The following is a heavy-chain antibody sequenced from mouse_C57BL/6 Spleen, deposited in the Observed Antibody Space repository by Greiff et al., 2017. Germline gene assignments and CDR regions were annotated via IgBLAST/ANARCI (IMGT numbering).Heavy chain of an antibody. CDR1: GFSLTSYG. V-gene: IGHV2-2*01. CDR2: IWSGGST. Sequence: VKLMESGPGLVQPSQSLSITCTASGFSLTSYGVHWVRQSPGKGLEWLGVIWSGGSTDYNAAIISRLSISKDNSKSKVFFKMNSLQADDTAIYYCAEGVYYGCMDYWGQGTSVTVSS. CDR3: AEGVYYGCMDY. J-gene: IGHJ4*01. D-gene: IGHD2-1*01.